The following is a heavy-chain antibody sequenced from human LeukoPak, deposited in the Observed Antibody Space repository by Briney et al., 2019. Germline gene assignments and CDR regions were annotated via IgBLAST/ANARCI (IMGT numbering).Heavy chain of an antibody. D-gene: IGHD3-22*01. Sequence: KTGGSLRLSCAASGFTFSDYYMSWIRQAPGKGLEWVSYISSSGSTIYYADSVKGRFTISRDNAKNSLYLQMNSLRAEDTAVYYCARDPDDGSGYPHPYFDYWGQGTLVTVSS. CDR2: ISSSGSTI. J-gene: IGHJ4*02. CDR3: ARDPDDGSGYPHPYFDY. V-gene: IGHV3-11*04. CDR1: GFTFSDYY.